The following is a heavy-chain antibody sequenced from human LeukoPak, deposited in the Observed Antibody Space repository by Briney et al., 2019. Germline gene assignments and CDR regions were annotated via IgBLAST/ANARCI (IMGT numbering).Heavy chain of an antibody. V-gene: IGHV3-30-3*01. Sequence: GGSLRLSCAASGFTFSSYAMHWVRQAPGKGLEWVAVISYDGSNKYYADSVKGRFTISRDNSKNTLYLQMNSLRAEDTAVYYCARENQDYVWGSYRSSLDYGGQGTLVTVS. CDR3: ARENQDYVWGSYRSSLDY. CDR2: ISYDGSNK. CDR1: GFTFSSYA. J-gene: IGHJ4*02. D-gene: IGHD3-16*02.